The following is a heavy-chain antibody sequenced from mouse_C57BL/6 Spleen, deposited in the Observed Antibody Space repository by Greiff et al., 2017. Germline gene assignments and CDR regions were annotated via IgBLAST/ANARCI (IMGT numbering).Heavy chain of an antibody. CDR2: IHPNSGST. D-gene: IGHD1-1*01. CDR3: ARSDYYGSSFYYFDY. J-gene: IGHJ2*01. CDR1: GYPFTSYW. Sequence: QVQLQQSGAELVKPGASVKLSCKASGYPFTSYWMHWVKQRPGQGLEWIGMIHPNSGSTNYNEKFKSKATLTVAKASSTAFMQHSSLTSEDSAVYYCARSDYYGSSFYYFDYWGQGTTLTVSS. V-gene: IGHV1-64*01.